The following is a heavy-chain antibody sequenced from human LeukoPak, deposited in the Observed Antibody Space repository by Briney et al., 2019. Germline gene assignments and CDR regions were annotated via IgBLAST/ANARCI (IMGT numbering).Heavy chain of an antibody. J-gene: IGHJ4*02. Sequence: PGGSLRLSCAASGFTFSNYGMSWVRQAPGKGLEWVSGISGSGGSTYYADSVKGRFTISRDSSKNTLYLQMNSLRPEDTAVYYCARVPSSGQWLAFDCWGQGTLVTVSS. CDR3: ARVPSSGQWLAFDC. V-gene: IGHV3-23*01. CDR2: ISGSGGST. D-gene: IGHD6-19*01. CDR1: GFTFSNYG.